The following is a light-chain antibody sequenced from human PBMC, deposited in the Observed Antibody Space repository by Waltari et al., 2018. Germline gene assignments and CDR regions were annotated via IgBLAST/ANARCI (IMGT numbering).Light chain of an antibody. J-gene: IGLJ3*02. V-gene: IGLV3-25*03. Sequence: SYELTQPPSVSVSPGQTARITCSGDALPKQYAYWYQQKPGQAPVLGIYKDSERPSGSPERFSGASSGTTVTLTISGGQAEDEADYYCQSADSSGTYNWVFGGGTKLTVL. CDR2: KDS. CDR3: QSADSSGTYNWV. CDR1: ALPKQY.